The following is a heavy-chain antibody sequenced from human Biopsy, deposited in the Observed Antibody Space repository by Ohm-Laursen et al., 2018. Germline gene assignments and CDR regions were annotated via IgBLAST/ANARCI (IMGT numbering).Heavy chain of an antibody. V-gene: IGHV1-18*01. D-gene: IGHD2/OR15-2a*01. J-gene: IGHJ4*02. CDR1: GYTFTSYD. Sequence: SVKVSCKASGYTFTSYDINWVRQAPGQGLEWMGWISPYNDKTSYPPKLQDRVTMTADTSTNTAHMELRSLRSDDTAVYYCARVFCTSTTCYGLLDNWGQGTVVTVSS. CDR3: ARVFCTSTTCYGLLDN. CDR2: ISPYNDKT.